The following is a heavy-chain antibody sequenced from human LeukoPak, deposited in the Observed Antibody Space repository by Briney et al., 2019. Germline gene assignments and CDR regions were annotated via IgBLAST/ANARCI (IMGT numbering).Heavy chain of an antibody. D-gene: IGHD3-22*01. Sequence: SETLSLTCTVSGGSISSYYWSWIRQPPGKGLEWIGYIYYSGSTNYNPSLKSRVTISVDTSKNQFSLKLSSVTAADTAVYYCARGLYDSSGYYYFDYWGQGTLVAVSS. V-gene: IGHV4-59*01. CDR3: ARGLYDSSGYYYFDY. J-gene: IGHJ4*02. CDR1: GGSISSYY. CDR2: IYYSGST.